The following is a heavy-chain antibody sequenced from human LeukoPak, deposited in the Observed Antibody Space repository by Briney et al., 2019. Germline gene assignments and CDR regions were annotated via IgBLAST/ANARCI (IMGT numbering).Heavy chain of an antibody. D-gene: IGHD3-22*01. Sequence: GESLKISCKGSGDSFTSYWIGWVRQMPGKGLEWMGIIYPGDSDTRYSPSFQGQVTISADKSISPAYLQWSSLKASDTAMYYCAGATYYYDSSGYFYFDYWGQGTLVTVSS. CDR3: AGATYYYDSSGYFYFDY. J-gene: IGHJ4*02. CDR2: IYPGDSDT. V-gene: IGHV5-51*01. CDR1: GDSFTSYW.